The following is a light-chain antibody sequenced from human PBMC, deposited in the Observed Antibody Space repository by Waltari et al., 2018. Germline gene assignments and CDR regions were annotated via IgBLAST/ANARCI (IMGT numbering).Light chain of an antibody. Sequence: DIQMTQSPSSLSASVGDRVTITCRASQSIGIYLNWFQQKPGQAPMFLIFAASSLQSGVPSRFSGSGSGTDFTLTISSLQPEDFATYYCQQSYGTPRTFGQGTKLEIK. V-gene: IGKV1-39*01. CDR3: QQSYGTPRT. CDR2: AAS. J-gene: IGKJ2*01. CDR1: QSIGIY.